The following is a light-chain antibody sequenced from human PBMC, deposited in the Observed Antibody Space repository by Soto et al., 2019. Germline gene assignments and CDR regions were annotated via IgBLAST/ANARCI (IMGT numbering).Light chain of an antibody. J-gene: IGLJ1*01. CDR1: SSDVGNYNL. V-gene: IGLV2-23*02. CDR2: DVS. CDR3: CSYAGDSYV. Sequence: QSVLTQPASVSGSPGQSITISCTETSSDVGNYNLVSWYQQHPGKAPKLMIYDVSKRPSGVSNRFSGSKSGNTASLTITGLQADDEADYYCCSYAGDSYVFGTGTRSPS.